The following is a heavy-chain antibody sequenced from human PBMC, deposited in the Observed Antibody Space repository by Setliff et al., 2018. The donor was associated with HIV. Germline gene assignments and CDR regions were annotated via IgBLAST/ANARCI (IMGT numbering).Heavy chain of an antibody. D-gene: IGHD3-3*01. CDR1: GGSISSHY. V-gene: IGHV4-59*11. J-gene: IGHJ5*02. CDR2: IYYSGST. CDR3: ASAPIPYYDFWSGQREGWFDP. Sequence: PSETLSLTCTVSGGSISSHYWSWIRQPPGKGLEWIGYIYYSGSTNYNPSLKSRVTISVDTSKNQFSLKLSSVTAADTAVYYCASAPIPYYDFWSGQREGWFDPWGQGTLVTVSS.